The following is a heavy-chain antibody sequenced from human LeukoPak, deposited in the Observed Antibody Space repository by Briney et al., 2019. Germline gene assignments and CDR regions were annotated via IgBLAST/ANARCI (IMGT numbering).Heavy chain of an antibody. CDR3: AKNSDSYYFDY. J-gene: IGHJ4*02. D-gene: IGHD2-15*01. CDR2: ISNDGSNN. V-gene: IGHV3-30*18. CDR1: GFTFSSNG. Sequence: GGSLRLSCAPSGFTFSSNGMHGVCHAPDRGGERVLVISNDGSNNYYADSVKGRFTISRDNSKNTLYLQMNSLRAEDTAVYYCAKNSDSYYFDYWGQGTLVTVSS.